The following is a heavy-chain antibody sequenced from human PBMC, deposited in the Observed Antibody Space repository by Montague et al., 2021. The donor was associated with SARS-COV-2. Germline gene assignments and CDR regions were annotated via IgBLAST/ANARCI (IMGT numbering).Heavy chain of an antibody. Sequence: CAISGDSVSSNSATRNWVRRAPSRGLEWLGRTYYRSKWYNDYAVAVRGRVTINPDTSKNQFSLQLNSVTPEDTAIYYCTSGREGNYNVMDVWGQGTTVTVSS. CDR3: TSGREGNYNVMDV. J-gene: IGHJ6*02. CDR1: GDSVSSNSAT. CDR2: TYYRSKWYN. V-gene: IGHV6-1*01. D-gene: IGHD1-1*01.